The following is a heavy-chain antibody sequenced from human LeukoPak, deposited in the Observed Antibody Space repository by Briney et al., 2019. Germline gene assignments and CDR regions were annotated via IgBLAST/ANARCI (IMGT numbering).Heavy chain of an antibody. J-gene: IGHJ4*02. D-gene: IGHD2-15*01. CDR1: GFTFSNYA. V-gene: IGHV3-23*01. CDR2: ISGSSGST. CDR3: AKVRSAVVAAATNY. Sequence: GGSLRLSCAASGFTFSNYAMSWVRQAPGKGLEWVSVISGSSGSTYHADSVKGRFTISRDNSNNTLYLQMNSLRAEDTAIYYCAKVRSAVVAAATNYWGQGTLVTVSS.